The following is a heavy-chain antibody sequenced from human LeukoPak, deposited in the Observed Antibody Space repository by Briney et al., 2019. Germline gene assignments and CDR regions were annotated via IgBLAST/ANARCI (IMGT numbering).Heavy chain of an antibody. V-gene: IGHV3-48*03. Sequence: GGSLRLSCTASGFTFSSNEMNWVRQAPGKGLEWVSYISSGTITIYYADSVKGRFTISRDNAKNSLYLQMNSLRAEDTAVYYCASRYCSSTSCTLDYWGQGTLVTVSS. CDR1: GFTFSSNE. CDR2: ISSGTITI. J-gene: IGHJ4*02. D-gene: IGHD2-2*01. CDR3: ASRYCSSTSCTLDY.